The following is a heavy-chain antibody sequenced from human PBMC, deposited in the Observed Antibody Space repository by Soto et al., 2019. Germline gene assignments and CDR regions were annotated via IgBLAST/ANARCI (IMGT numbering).Heavy chain of an antibody. Sequence: SETLSLTCGLSDGSFRGHYWSWIRQPPGKGLEWIAEINHSGFTNYNPSLKSRVTISRDTSANQISLKLTSLTAADSALYYCARATVKVGATLFDFWGQGTQVTVSS. CDR3: ARATVKVGATLFDF. J-gene: IGHJ4*02. D-gene: IGHD1-26*01. CDR1: DGSFRGHY. CDR2: INHSGFT. V-gene: IGHV4-34*01.